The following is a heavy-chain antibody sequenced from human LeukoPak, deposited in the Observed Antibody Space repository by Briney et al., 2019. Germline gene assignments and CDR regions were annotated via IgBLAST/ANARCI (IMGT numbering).Heavy chain of an antibody. CDR2: ISGSGGRT. CDR1: GFTFNNYA. CDR3: ARDGQYNWFDP. Sequence: GGSLRLSCAASGFTFNNYAMNWVRQAPGKGLEWVSTISGSGGRTYYADSVKGRFTISRDNSKNTLYLQMNSLRAEDTAVYYCARDGQYNWFDPWGQGTLVTVSS. D-gene: IGHD4-11*01. J-gene: IGHJ5*02. V-gene: IGHV3-23*01.